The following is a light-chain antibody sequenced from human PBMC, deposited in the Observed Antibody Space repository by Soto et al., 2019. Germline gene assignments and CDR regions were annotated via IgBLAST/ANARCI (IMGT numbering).Light chain of an antibody. V-gene: IGKV3D-20*02. Sequence: ELVLTQSPGTLSLSPGARATLSCRASQSVSNNYLAWSQQKPGQAPRLLIYGASNRATGIPDRFSGSGSGTDFTLTISSLEPEDFAVYYCHQRSNWPLTFGGGTKVDIK. J-gene: IGKJ4*01. CDR1: QSVSNNY. CDR2: GAS. CDR3: HQRSNWPLT.